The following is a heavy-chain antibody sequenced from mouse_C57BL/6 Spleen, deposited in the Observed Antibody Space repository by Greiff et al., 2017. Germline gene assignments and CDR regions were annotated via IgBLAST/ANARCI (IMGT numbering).Heavy chain of an antibody. CDR1: GYTFTDYE. V-gene: IGHV1-15*01. CDR2: IDPETGGT. CDR3: TRRDYDKYYFDY. Sequence: QVHVKQSGAELVRPGASVTLSCKASGYTFTDYEMHWVKQTPVHGLEWIGAIDPETGGTAYNQKFKGKAILTADKSSSTAYMELRSLTSEDSAVYYCTRRDYDKYYFDYWGQGTTLTVSS. D-gene: IGHD2-4*01. J-gene: IGHJ2*01.